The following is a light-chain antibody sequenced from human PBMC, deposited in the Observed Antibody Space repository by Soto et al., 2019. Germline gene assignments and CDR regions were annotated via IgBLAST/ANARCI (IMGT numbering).Light chain of an antibody. Sequence: EIVLPQSPGTLSLSPGERATLSCRASQSVSGSYLAWYQQKPGQAPRLLIYGASSRATGIPDRFSGSGSGTDFTLSISRLEPEDFAVYYCQQYCSAPRTFGQGTKVEVK. J-gene: IGKJ1*01. V-gene: IGKV3-20*01. CDR1: QSVSGSY. CDR2: GAS. CDR3: QQYCSAPRT.